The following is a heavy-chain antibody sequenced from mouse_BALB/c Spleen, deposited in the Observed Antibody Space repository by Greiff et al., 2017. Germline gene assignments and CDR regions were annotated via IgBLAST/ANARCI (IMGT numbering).Heavy chain of an antibody. CDR1: GYTFTSYT. CDR2: INPSSGYT. J-gene: IGHJ3*01. CDR3: AREGGNPAWFAY. V-gene: IGHV1-4*01. Sequence: VQLQQSGAELARPGASVKMSCKASGYTFTSYTMHWVKQRPGQGLEWIGYINPSSGYTNYNQKFKDKATLTADKSSSTAYMQLSSLTSEDSAVYYCAREGGNPAWFAYWGQGTLVTVSA. D-gene: IGHD1-1*02.